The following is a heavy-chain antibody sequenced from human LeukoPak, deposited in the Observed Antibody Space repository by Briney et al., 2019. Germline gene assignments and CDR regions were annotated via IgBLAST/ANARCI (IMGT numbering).Heavy chain of an antibody. CDR2: INPNSGGT. CDR3: ARGEYDFWSGTNYYYYYYMDV. Sequence: ASVTVSCKASGYTFTGYYMHWVRQAPGQGLEWMGWINPNSGGTNYAQKFQGRVTMTRDTSISTACMELSRLRSDDTAVYYCARGEYDFWSGTNYYYYYYMDVWGKGTTVTVSS. J-gene: IGHJ6*03. D-gene: IGHD3-3*01. V-gene: IGHV1-2*02. CDR1: GYTFTGYY.